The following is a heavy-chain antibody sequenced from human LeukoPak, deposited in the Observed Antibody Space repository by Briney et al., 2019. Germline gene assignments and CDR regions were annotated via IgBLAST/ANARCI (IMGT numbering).Heavy chain of an antibody. J-gene: IGHJ4*02. CDR2: ISASGDRT. V-gene: IGHV3-23*01. Sequence: PGGSLRLSCAASGFTFSSYAMSWVRQAPGRGLEWVSAISASGDRTYYADSVKGRFTISRDTSKNTVYLQMNGLRAEDTAVYSCARWSGDYPSYYLDYWGQGTLVTVSS. D-gene: IGHD4-17*01. CDR3: ARWSGDYPSYYLDY. CDR1: GFTFSSYA.